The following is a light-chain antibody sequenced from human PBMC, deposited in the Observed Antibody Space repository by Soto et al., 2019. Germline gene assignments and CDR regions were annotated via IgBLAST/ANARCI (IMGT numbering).Light chain of an antibody. CDR3: QQLNSYPRFT. Sequence: DIQMTQSPSSVSASVGDRVTITCRAGQGISSYLAGYQQKPGKAPKLLIYAASTLQSGVPSRFSGSGSGTEFTLTISSLQPEDFATYYCQQLNSYPRFTFGPGTKVDIK. CDR2: AAS. CDR1: QGISSY. V-gene: IGKV1-9*01. J-gene: IGKJ3*01.